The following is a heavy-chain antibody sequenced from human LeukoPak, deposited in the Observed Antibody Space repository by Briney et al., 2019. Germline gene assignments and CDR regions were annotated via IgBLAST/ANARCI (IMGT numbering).Heavy chain of an antibody. CDR3: AELGITMIRGV. V-gene: IGHV3-48*03. CDR1: GFTYSSYE. CDR2: ISSSGSTI. J-gene: IGHJ6*04. Sequence: PGGSLRLSCAASGFTYSSYEMNWVRQAPGKGLEWVSYISSSGSTIYYADSVKGRFTISRDNAKNSLYLQMNSLRAEDTAVYYCAELGITMIRGVWGKGTTVTISS. D-gene: IGHD3-22*01.